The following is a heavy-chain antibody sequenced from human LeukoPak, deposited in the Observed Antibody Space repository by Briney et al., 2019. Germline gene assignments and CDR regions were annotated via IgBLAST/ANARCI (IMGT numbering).Heavy chain of an antibody. J-gene: IGHJ6*02. Sequence: SETLSLTCPVSGVSISSYYWSWIRQPPGKGLEWIGYIYDSGNTNYSPSLKSRVTISVDTSKNQFSLKLSSVTAADTAVYYCARRGSRLLWFGESTSYYYYGMDVWGQGTTVTVSS. CDR2: IYDSGNT. D-gene: IGHD3-10*01. CDR3: ARRGSRLLWFGESTSYYYYGMDV. CDR1: GVSISSYY. V-gene: IGHV4-59*08.